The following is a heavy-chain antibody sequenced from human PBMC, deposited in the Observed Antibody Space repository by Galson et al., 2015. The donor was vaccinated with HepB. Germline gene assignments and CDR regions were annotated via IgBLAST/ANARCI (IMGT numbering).Heavy chain of an antibody. J-gene: IGHJ3*02. V-gene: IGHV3-53*01. Sequence: SLRLSCAVSGFTVSNNYMSWVRQAPGKGLEWVSVIYSGGKIYYAESVKGRFTISRDTSKNTLFLQMNSLRAEDTAVYYCARDPVQSGAFDNWGQGTMVTVSS. CDR1: GFTVSNNY. CDR3: ARDPVQSGAFDN. CDR2: IYSGGKI. D-gene: IGHD3-10*01.